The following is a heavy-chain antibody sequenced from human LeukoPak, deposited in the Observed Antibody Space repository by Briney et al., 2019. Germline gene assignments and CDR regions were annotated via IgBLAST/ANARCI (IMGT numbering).Heavy chain of an antibody. V-gene: IGHV3-21*01. CDR3: ARDGHGDGFLTGHSYFGMDV. Sequence: PGGSLRLSCAASGFSLSSYSMNWVRQAPGKGLEWVSSITISSNFIYYADSVKGRFTISRDNAKSSLFLQLNSLRAEDTAVYFCARDGHGDGFLTGHSYFGMDVWGQGTTVTVSS. J-gene: IGHJ6*02. D-gene: IGHD3-9*01. CDR2: ITISSNFI. CDR1: GFSLSSYS.